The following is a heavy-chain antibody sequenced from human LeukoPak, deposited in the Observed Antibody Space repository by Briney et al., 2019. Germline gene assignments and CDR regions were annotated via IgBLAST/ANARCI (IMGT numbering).Heavy chain of an antibody. CDR1: GYSFTSYD. D-gene: IGHD2-2*01. CDR2: MSPNNGNS. Sequence: ASASLSSTSSGYSFTSYDVNWVRQAAGQGLEWIGWMSPNNGNSGFAQKFQGRVTMTRSTSITTAYMELSSLTSEDTAVYYCARGPPESTHSTDWGQGTLVTVSS. V-gene: IGHV1-8*01. CDR3: ARGPPESTHSTD. J-gene: IGHJ4*02.